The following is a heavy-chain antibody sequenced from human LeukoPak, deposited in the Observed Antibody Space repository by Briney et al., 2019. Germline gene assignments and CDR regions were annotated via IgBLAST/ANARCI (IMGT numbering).Heavy chain of an antibody. V-gene: IGHV4-59*01. J-gene: IGHJ5*02. CDR3: AGGTSSSPNWFDP. Sequence: PSETLSLTCTVSGGSISSYYWSWIRQPPGKGLEWIGCIYDSGTTNYNPSLKSRVTISGDTSKNQFSLKLSPVTAADTAVYFCAGGTSSSPNWFDPWGQGTLVTVSS. D-gene: IGHD6-13*01. CDR2: IYDSGTT. CDR1: GGSISSYY.